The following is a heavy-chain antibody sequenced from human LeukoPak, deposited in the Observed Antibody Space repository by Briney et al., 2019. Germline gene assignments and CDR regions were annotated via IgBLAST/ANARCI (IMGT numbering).Heavy chain of an antibody. CDR1: GGSISSYY. V-gene: IGHV4-4*07. CDR3: ARDRYYYYGSGSYYLFDY. Sequence: SETLSLTCTVSGGSISSYYWSWIRQPAGKGLGWIGRIYPSGSTNYNPSLKSRVTMSVDTSKNQFSLKLSSVTAADTAVYYCARDRYYYYGSGSYYLFDYWGQGTLVTVSS. J-gene: IGHJ4*02. D-gene: IGHD3-10*01. CDR2: IYPSGST.